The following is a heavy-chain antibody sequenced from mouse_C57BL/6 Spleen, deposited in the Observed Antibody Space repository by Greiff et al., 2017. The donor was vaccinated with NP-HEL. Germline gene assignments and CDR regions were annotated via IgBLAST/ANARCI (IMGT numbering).Heavy chain of an antibody. Sequence: QVQLQQSGAELVRPGTSVKVSCKASGYAFTNYLIEWVKQRPGQGLEWIGVINPGSGGTNYNEKFKGKATLTADKSSSTAYMQLSSLTSEDSAVYFCARRNYWYYAMDYWGQGTSVTVSS. CDR3: ARRNYWYYAMDY. D-gene: IGHD2-1*01. V-gene: IGHV1-54*01. CDR1: GYAFTNYL. CDR2: INPGSGGT. J-gene: IGHJ4*01.